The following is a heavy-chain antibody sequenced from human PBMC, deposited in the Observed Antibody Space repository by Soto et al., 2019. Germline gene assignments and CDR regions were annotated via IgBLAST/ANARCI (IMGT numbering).Heavy chain of an antibody. J-gene: IGHJ4*02. CDR3: ARYAGKEIFYS. D-gene: IGHD2-2*01. CDR1: GGSISTYF. V-gene: IGHV4-59*01. Sequence: PSETLSLTCTVSGGSISTYFWSWIRQPPGKGLEWIGNIYDSGSTNYTPSLKSRVTISVDTSKNQFSLNLSSVTAADTAVYYCARYAGKEIFYSWGQETRVTVS. CDR2: IYDSGST.